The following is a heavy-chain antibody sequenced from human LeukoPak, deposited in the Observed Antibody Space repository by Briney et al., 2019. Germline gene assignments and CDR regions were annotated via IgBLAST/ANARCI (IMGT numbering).Heavy chain of an antibody. D-gene: IGHD3-9*01. CDR3: ARAPDRLTGYDWFDP. Sequence: ASVTVSFKASGGTFISYAIGWVRQAPGQGLEWMGRIIPILGIANYAQKFQGRVTITADKSTSTAYMGLSSLRSEDTAVYYCARAPDRLTGYDWFDPWGQGTLGTVSS. V-gene: IGHV1-69*04. CDR1: GGTFISYA. J-gene: IGHJ5*02. CDR2: IIPILGIA.